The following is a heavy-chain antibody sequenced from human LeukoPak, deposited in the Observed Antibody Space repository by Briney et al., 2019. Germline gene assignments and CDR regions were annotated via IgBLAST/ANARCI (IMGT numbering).Heavy chain of an antibody. CDR1: GFTFSSHD. D-gene: IGHD6-13*01. J-gene: IGHJ6*02. CDR2: IRSGGSNL. CDR3: ARDKIAAAGTDYYYGMDV. Sequence: PGRSLRLSCAASGFTFSSHDMHWVRQAPGKGLKWVAVIRSGGSNLNYADSVTGRFTISRDNAKNSLYLQMNSLRAEDTAVYYCARDKIAAAGTDYYYGMDVWGQGTTVTVSS. V-gene: IGHV3-33*01.